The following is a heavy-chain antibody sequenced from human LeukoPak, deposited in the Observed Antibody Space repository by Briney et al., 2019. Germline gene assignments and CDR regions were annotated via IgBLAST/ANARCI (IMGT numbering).Heavy chain of an antibody. Sequence: PGGSLRLSCAASGFTFSSYGMSWVRQAPGKGLEGVSAISGSGGSTYYADSVKGRFTISRDNSKNTLYLQMNSLRAEDTAVYYCAKDGYDILTGYYDAFDIWGQGTMVTVSS. V-gene: IGHV3-23*01. CDR3: AKDGYDILTGYYDAFDI. CDR2: ISGSGGST. J-gene: IGHJ3*02. D-gene: IGHD3-9*01. CDR1: GFTFSSYG.